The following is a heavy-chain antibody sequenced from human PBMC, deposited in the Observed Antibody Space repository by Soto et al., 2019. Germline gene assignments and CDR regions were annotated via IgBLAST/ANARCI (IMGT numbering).Heavy chain of an antibody. Sequence: KVACKASGYTITSKAMHWVRQETGQRFEWMGWINAGNGNTKYSQKFQGRVTITRDTSASTAYMELSSLRSEDTAVYYCARDPDSYNWNGVSWFDPWGQRTLVTVSS. CDR1: GYTITSKA. D-gene: IGHD1-20*01. CDR3: ARDPDSYNWNGVSWFDP. CDR2: INAGNGNT. J-gene: IGHJ5*02. V-gene: IGHV1-3*01.